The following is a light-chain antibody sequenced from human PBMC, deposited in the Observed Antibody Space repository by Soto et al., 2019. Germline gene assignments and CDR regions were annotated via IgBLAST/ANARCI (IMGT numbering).Light chain of an antibody. CDR2: AAS. CDR1: QDVSSW. V-gene: IGKV1-12*01. J-gene: IGKJ4*01. CDR3: QQASTFPRT. Sequence: DIQMTQSPSSVSSSVGDRVTITCRASQDVSSWLVWYQEKPGQAPKLLIYAASNLPSGVPSRFSGSGSGTDFTLTISSLQPEDSATYFCQQASTFPRTFGGGTKVDI.